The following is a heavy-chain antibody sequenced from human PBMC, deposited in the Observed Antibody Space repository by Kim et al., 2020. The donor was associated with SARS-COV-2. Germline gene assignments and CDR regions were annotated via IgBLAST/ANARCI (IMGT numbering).Heavy chain of an antibody. CDR2: INTNTGNP. D-gene: IGHD6-19*01. J-gene: IGHJ4*02. V-gene: IGHV7-4-1*02. CDR1: GYTFTSYA. CDR3: ASGAFEAVAGSIDY. Sequence: ASVKVSCKASGYTFTSYAMNWVRQAPGQGLEWMGWINTNTGNPTYAQGFTGRFVFSLDTSVSTAYLQISSLKAEDTAVYYCASGAFEAVAGSIDYWGQGTLVTVSS.